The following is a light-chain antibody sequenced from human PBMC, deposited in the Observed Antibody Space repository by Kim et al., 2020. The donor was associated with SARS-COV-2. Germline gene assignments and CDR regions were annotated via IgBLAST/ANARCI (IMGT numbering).Light chain of an antibody. V-gene: IGLV3-21*04. J-gene: IGLJ3*02. CDR3: HVRVGNADKGV. Sequence: SYELTQPPSVSVAPGKTATITCGGNNIGSKSVHWYQQKPGQAPVLAIYYDSDRPSGIPERFSGSNSDNTAALTIVRVEAGDEADDYCHVRVGNADKGVFG. CDR1: NIGSKS. CDR2: YDS.